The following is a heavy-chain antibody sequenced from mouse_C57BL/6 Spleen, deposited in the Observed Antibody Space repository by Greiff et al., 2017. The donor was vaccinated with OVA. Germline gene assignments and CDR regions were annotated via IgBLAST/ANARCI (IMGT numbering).Heavy chain of an antibody. D-gene: IGHD4-1*01. V-gene: IGHV1-52*01. Sequence: QVQLQQPGAELVRPGSSVKLSCKASGYTFTSYWMHWVKQRPIQGLEWIGNIDPSDSETHYNQKFKDKATLTVDKSSSTAYMQLSSLTSEDSAVYYCARGGNWDGFDYWGQGTTLTVSS. CDR3: ARGGNWDGFDY. CDR2: IDPSDSET. J-gene: IGHJ2*01. CDR1: GYTFTSYW.